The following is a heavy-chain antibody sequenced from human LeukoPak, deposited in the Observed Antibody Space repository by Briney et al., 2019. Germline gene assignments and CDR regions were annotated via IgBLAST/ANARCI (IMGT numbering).Heavy chain of an antibody. Sequence: PVRSLRLSCAASRLTFSSYSMNWVRQAPGKGLEWGSSIISSISYIYYAYSVKCRFTISGDNAKNSLYLQMNSLRAEDTAVYYCARQYSSSWNDAFDIWGQGTMVTVSS. CDR3: ARQYSSSWNDAFDI. D-gene: IGHD6-13*01. J-gene: IGHJ3*02. V-gene: IGHV3-21*01. CDR1: RLTFSSYS. CDR2: IISSISYI.